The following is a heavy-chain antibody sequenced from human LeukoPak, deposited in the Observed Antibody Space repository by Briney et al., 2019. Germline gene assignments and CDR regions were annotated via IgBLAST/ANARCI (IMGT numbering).Heavy chain of an antibody. D-gene: IGHD4-17*01. V-gene: IGHV5-51*01. Sequence: GESLKISCKGSGYSFADSWIGWVRQMPGKGLEWMGLIYPGDSDTRYSPSFQGQVSISVVKSISTTFLQWSSLKASDTAMYYCARQYGRPFDFWGQGTLVTVSS. J-gene: IGHJ4*02. CDR2: IYPGDSDT. CDR1: GYSFADSW. CDR3: ARQYGRPFDF.